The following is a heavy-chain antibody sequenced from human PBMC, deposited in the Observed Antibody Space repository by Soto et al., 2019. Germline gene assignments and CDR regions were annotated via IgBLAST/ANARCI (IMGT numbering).Heavy chain of an antibody. Sequence: SETLSLTCAVYGGSFSGYYWSWIRQPPGKGLEWIGEINHSGSTNYNPSLKSRVTISVDTSKNQFSLKLSSVTAADTAVYYCARASRITMILWGQGTLVTVSS. J-gene: IGHJ4*02. CDR1: GGSFSGYY. CDR3: ARASRITMIL. V-gene: IGHV4-34*01. CDR2: INHSGST. D-gene: IGHD3-22*01.